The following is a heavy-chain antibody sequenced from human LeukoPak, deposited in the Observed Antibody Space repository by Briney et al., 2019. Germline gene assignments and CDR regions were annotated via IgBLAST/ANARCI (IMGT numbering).Heavy chain of an antibody. V-gene: IGHV3-48*01. CDR3: ARDRDIRYDY. D-gene: IGHD5-12*01. Sequence: PGGSLRLSCAASGFTFSSYSMNWVRQAPGKGLEWVSYISSSSSTIYYADSVKGRFTISRDNAKNSLYLQMNSLRAEDTAVYYCARDRDIRYDYWGQGTLVTVSS. CDR1: GFTFSSYS. J-gene: IGHJ4*02. CDR2: ISSSSSTI.